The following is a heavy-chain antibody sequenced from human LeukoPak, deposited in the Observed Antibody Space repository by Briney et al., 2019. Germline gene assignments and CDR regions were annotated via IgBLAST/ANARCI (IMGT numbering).Heavy chain of an antibody. Sequence: GGSLRLSCAASGFTFSSYAMSWVRQAPGKGLEWVSAISGSGGSTYYADSVKGRFTISRDNSKNTLYLQMNSLRAEDTAVYNCAKEHYDFWSGSFYYYYGMDVWGQGTTVTVSS. CDR1: GFTFSSYA. D-gene: IGHD3-3*01. CDR2: ISGSGGST. CDR3: AKEHYDFWSGSFYYYYGMDV. V-gene: IGHV3-23*01. J-gene: IGHJ6*02.